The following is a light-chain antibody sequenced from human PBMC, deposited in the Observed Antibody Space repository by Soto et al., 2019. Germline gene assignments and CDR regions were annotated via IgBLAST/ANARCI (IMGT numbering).Light chain of an antibody. CDR3: SSYAGSNNLV. CDR2: EVS. CDR1: SSDVGHYNY. Sequence: QSALTQPPSASGSPGHSVTISCTGTSSDVGHYNYVSWYQQHPGKAPKLMIYEVSKRPSGVPDRFSGSKSGNTASLTVSGLQAEDEADYYCSSYAGSNNLVFGGGTKLTVL. J-gene: IGLJ2*01. V-gene: IGLV2-8*01.